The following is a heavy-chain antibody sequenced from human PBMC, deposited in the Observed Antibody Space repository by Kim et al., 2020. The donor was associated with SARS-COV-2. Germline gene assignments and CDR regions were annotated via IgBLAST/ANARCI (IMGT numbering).Heavy chain of an antibody. V-gene: IGHV4-59*08. CDR1: GDSIRDDSYY. J-gene: IGHJ1*01. CDR3: ARHGINYDNVWGTYRPAEFFQH. D-gene: IGHD3-16*02. CDR2: IYYSGST. Sequence: SETLSLTCSVSGDSIRDDSYYWSWIRQPPGKGLEWIGQIYYSGSTYYNPSLKSRVIISVDTSKNQFSLKLNSVTAADTAVYCCARHGINYDNVWGTYRPAEFFQHWGQGTLVTVSS.